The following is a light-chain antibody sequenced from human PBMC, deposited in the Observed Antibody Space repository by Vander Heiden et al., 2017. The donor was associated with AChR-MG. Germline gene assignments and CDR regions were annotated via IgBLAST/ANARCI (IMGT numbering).Light chain of an antibody. CDR1: NIGSKS. V-gene: IGLV3-21*02. CDR2: DDS. J-gene: IGLJ2*01. CDR3: QVWDSVSDPVV. Sequence: SYVRTQPPSVSVAPGRTATITCGGNNIGSKSVHWYQQKLGQAPVLVVYDDSDRPSGIPERISGSNSGNTATLTISRVEAGDEGDYYCQVWDSVSDPVVFGGGTKLTVL.